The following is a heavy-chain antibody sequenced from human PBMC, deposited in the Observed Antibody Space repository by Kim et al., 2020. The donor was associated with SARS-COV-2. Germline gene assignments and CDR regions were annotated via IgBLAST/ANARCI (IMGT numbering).Heavy chain of an antibody. Sequence: SETLSLTCTVSGGSISATDHYWHWIRQSPGRGLEWIAYIYHSGSASYNPSLKSRVTIFVDTSTSGFSLKVTSVTAADTAVYFCAGSYGSSFYWGQGTLI. CDR1: GGSISATDHY. V-gene: IGHV4-39*01. CDR3: AGSYGSSFY. CDR2: IYHSGSA. J-gene: IGHJ4*02. D-gene: IGHD1-26*01.